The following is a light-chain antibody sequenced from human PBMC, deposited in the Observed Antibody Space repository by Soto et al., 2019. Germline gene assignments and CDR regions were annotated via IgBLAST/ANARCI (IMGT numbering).Light chain of an antibody. CDR1: QSVSSSY. Sequence: ETVLTQSPGTLSLSPGERATLSCRASQSVSSSYLAWYQQKPGQAPRLLIYDASRATGIPDRFSASGSGTDFTLTITRLEPEDFAVYYCQHYGTSALFGPGTKVEI. CDR2: DAS. V-gene: IGKV3-20*01. J-gene: IGKJ3*01. CDR3: QHYGTSAL.